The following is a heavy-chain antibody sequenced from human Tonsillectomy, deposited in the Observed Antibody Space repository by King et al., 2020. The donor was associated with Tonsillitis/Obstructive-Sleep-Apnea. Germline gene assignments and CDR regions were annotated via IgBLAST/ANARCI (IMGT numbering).Heavy chain of an antibody. CDR3: ARAAIAVGGLGPEDAFDI. J-gene: IGHJ3*02. Sequence: VQLVESGGGVVQPGRSLRLSCAASGFTFSNYGIHWVRQAPGKGLEWVAVIWYDGSEKYYADSVKGRFTISRDNSKKTLYLQMNSLRAEDTAVYYCARAAIAVGGLGPEDAFDIWGQGTMVTVSS. D-gene: IGHD6-19*01. V-gene: IGHV3-33*01. CDR1: GFTFSNYG. CDR2: IWYDGSEK.